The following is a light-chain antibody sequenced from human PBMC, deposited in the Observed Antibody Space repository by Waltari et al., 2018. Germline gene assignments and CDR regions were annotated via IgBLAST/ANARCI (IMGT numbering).Light chain of an antibody. V-gene: IGLV2-23*01. CDR2: AGN. CDR1: SRDVGSYNL. J-gene: IGLJ3*02. CDR3: CSYTGTTTPRL. Sequence: QSALTQPASVSGSPGQSITISCTGTSRDVGSYNLVSWYQQHPGKAPKFTISAGNKRPSGVSARFSGAKSRNTASLTSSGLPAADAADYYGCSYTGTTTPRLFGGGTKLTVL.